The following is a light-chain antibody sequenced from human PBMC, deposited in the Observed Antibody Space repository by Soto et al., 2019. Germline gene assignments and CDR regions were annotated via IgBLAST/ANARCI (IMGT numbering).Light chain of an antibody. CDR1: QSVLYSSNNKNY. CDR3: QQYYSTPHT. J-gene: IGKJ5*01. CDR2: WAS. Sequence: DIVLTQVPDSLAKSLGERATINCKSSQSVLYSSNNKNYLAWYQQKPGQPPRLLIYWASTRASGVPVRFSGSGSGTDFTLTISSLQAEDVAVYYCQQYYSTPHTFGQGRRLAVK. V-gene: IGKV4-1*01.